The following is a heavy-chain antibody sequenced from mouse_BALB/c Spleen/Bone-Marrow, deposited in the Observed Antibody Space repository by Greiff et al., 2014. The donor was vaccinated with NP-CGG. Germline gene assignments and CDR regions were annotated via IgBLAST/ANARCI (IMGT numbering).Heavy chain of an antibody. J-gene: IGHJ3*01. CDR2: IDPANGNT. Sequence: QSGAELVKPGASVKLSCTASGFNIKDTYMHWVKQRPEQGLEWIGRIDPANGNTKYDPKFQGKATITADTSSNTAYLRLSSLTSEDTAVYYCAAYYYGSSHGFAYWGQGTLVTVSA. D-gene: IGHD1-1*01. CDR3: AAYYYGSSHGFAY. CDR1: GFNIKDTY. V-gene: IGHV14-3*02.